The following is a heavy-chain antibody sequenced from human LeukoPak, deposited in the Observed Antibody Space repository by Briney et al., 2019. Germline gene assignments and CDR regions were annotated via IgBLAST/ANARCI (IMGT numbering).Heavy chain of an antibody. CDR3: ARDTAAALDY. J-gene: IGHJ4*02. CDR1: GFTFSSYA. CDR2: TKNKAESHIT. D-gene: IGHD6-13*01. V-gene: IGHV3-72*01. Sequence: GGSLRLSCAASGFTFSSYAMHWVRQAPGKGLEWVGRTKNKAESHITDYAASVKGRFFSSRDDSKNSLYLQMNSLQTDDTGIYYCARDTAAALDYWGQGILVTVSS.